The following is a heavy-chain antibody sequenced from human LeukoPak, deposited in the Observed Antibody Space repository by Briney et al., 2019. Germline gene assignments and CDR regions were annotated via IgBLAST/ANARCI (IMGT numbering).Heavy chain of an antibody. CDR1: GYSISSGHY. D-gene: IGHD6-6*01. CDR2: IYHSGST. V-gene: IGHV4-38-2*02. J-gene: IGHJ4*02. CDR3: ARDDQYSSSRILFDY. Sequence: SETLSLTCTVSGYSISSGHYWGWIRQPPGKGLEWIGSIYHSGSTYYNPSLKSRVTISVDMSKNQFSLKLNSVTAADTAVYYCARDDQYSSSRILFDYWGQGTLVTVSS.